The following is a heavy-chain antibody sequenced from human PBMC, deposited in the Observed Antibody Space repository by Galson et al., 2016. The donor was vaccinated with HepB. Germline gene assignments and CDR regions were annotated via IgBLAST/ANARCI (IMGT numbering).Heavy chain of an antibody. CDR1: GGSIRNYQ. D-gene: IGHD1-26*01. J-gene: IGHJ4*02. V-gene: IGHV4-59*01. CDR2: NSYRRLI. Sequence: SETLSLTCTVSGGSIRNYQWGWIRQPPGKGLEWVGYNSYRRLINIKPSFESRLTISLDASNSRFTLVLTSVTAADTAMYFCVRDNMGSLDYWGQGLLVTVSS. CDR3: VRDNMGSLDY.